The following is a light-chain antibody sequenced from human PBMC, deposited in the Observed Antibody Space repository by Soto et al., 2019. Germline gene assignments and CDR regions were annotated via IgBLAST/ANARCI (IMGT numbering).Light chain of an antibody. CDR2: DVT. CDR1: SSDVGGYSY. CDR3: CSYTGSYSYV. V-gene: IGLV2-11*01. J-gene: IGLJ1*01. Sequence: QSVLTQPHSVSGSPGQSVTISCTGTSSDVGGYSYVSWYQQHPGKAPQLIIYDVTERPSWVPDRFSGSKSGNTASLTISGLQAEDEADYYCCSYTGSYSYVFGIGTKLTVL.